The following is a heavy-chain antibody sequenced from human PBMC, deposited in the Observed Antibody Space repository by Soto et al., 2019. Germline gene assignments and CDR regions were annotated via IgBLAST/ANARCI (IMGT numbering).Heavy chain of an antibody. J-gene: IGHJ4*02. CDR1: GFTFSSYD. V-gene: IGHV3-13*04. CDR3: ARALITGVLDY. CDR2: IGTAGDA. Sequence: EVQLVESGGGLVQPGGSLRLSGVASGFTFSSYDMHWVRQVTGKGLEWVSAIGTAGDAYYPNSVKGRSTISRENAKNSLYLQMKSRRAGDTAVYYCARALITGVLDYWGQGTLVTVSS. D-gene: IGHD3-10*01.